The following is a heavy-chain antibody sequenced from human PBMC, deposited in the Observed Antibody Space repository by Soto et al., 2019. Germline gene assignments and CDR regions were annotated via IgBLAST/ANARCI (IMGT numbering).Heavy chain of an antibody. CDR1: GDRIASRC. CDR2: ISAYNGNT. CDR3: ARIHSVYSVSYFLDY. Sequence: SKECGDRIASRCSSWLRQYNKQGLEWMGWISAYNGNTDYAQKLQGRVTMTTDTSTSTAYMELRSLRSDDTATYYCARIHSVYSVSYFLDYWGQGTLVTVSS. J-gene: IGHJ4*02. V-gene: IGHV1-18*01. D-gene: IGHD1-26*01.